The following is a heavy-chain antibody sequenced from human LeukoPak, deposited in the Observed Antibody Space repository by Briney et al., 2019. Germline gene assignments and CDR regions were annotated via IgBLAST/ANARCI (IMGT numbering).Heavy chain of an antibody. CDR2: IYTTGKT. D-gene: IGHD3-22*01. CDR3: ARDQPPYYYDSSGYFLTN. CDR1: GFTVSINY. J-gene: IGHJ4*02. V-gene: IGHV3-53*01. Sequence: GGSLRLSCAASGFTVSINYMSWVRQAPGEGLEWVSVIYTTGKTYYADSVKGRFSISRDNSKNTVYLQMNSLRAEDTAVYYCARDQPPYYYDSSGYFLTNWGQGTLVTVSS.